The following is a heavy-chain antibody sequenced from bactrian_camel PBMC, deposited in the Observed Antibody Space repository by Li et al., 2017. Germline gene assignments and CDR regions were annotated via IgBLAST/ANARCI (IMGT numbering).Heavy chain of an antibody. D-gene: IGHD4*01. V-gene: IGHV3S40*01. CDR1: GFTFDDSD. J-gene: IGHJ4*01. CDR3: ALGTSTLPTMDCAT. CDR2: IDSGSSNI. Sequence: VQLVESGGGSVQAGGSLRLSCTASGFTFDDSDMGWYRQAPGKGLEWVSSIDSGSSNITYADSVKDRFTISRDNDKNTLYLQLNSLKIEDAAMYYCALGTSTLPTMDCATRGQGTQVTVS.